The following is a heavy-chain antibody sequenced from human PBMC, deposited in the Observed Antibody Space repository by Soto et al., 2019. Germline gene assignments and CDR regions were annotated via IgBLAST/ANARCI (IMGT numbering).Heavy chain of an antibody. CDR1: GGSISNSRYY. D-gene: IGHD5-12*01. CDR3: ARARPYGGYH. Sequence: SETLSLTCTVSGGSISNSRYYWAWIRQPPGKGLEWIGSIYHTGNTYYNPSLRSRVTISVDTSKNQFSLKLSSVTAADTAVYYRARARPYGGYHWGKGTLVTVSS. V-gene: IGHV4-39*07. CDR2: IYHTGNT. J-gene: IGHJ5*02.